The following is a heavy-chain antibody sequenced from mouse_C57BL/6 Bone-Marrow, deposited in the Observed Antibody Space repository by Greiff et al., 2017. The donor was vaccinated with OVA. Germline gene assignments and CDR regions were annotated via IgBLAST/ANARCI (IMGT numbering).Heavy chain of an antibody. Sequence: QVQLQQSGAELVMPGASVKLSCKASGYTFTSHWMHWVKQRPGQGLEWIGEIDPSDSYTNYNQKFKGKSTLTVDKSSSTAYMQLSSLTSEDSAVYYCAREITTDWYFDVWGTGTTVTVSS. CDR3: AREITTDWYFDV. CDR2: IDPSDSYT. J-gene: IGHJ1*03. CDR1: GYTFTSHW. D-gene: IGHD1-1*01. V-gene: IGHV1-69*01.